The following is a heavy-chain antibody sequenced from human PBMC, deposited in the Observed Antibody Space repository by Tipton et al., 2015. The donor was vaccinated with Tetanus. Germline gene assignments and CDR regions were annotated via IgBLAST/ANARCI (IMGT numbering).Heavy chain of an antibody. J-gene: IGHJ3*02. CDR3: ARDRGSICSSTGCYDAFDI. Sequence: QVQLVQSGAEVKKPGASVKVSCKASGYTFTGYYMHWVRQAPRQGLEWMGWINPNSGGTNYAQKFQGWVTMTRDTSISTAYMELSRLRSDDTAVYYCARDRGSICSSTGCYDAFDIWGQGTMVTVSS. CDR1: GYTFTGYY. D-gene: IGHD2-2*01. CDR2: INPNSGGT. V-gene: IGHV1-2*04.